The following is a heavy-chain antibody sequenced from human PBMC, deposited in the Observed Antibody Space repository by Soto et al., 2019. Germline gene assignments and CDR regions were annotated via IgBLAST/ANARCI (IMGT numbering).Heavy chain of an antibody. CDR3: ARGMTPPGACAWYYFDY. D-gene: IGHD2-8*02. V-gene: IGHV4-4*07. J-gene: IGHJ4*02. CDR1: GASITGTSY. Sequence: SETLSLTCTVSGASITGTSYWSWIRQPAGKGLEWIGRFSLSGTTNYNPSLRSRVTMSADVSKNQFSLRLTSVTAADTALYYCARGMTPPGACAWYYFDYWGQSTLVTVSS. CDR2: FSLSGTT.